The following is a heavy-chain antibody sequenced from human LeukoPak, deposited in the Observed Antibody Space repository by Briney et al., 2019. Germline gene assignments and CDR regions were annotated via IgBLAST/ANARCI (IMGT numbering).Heavy chain of an antibody. J-gene: IGHJ4*02. D-gene: IGHD1-26*01. V-gene: IGHV3-23*01. CDR3: AKDMGEDGSYFLDY. CDR2: MSGSGRST. Sequence: GGSLRLSCVVSGFTFSRYTMTWVRQAPGKGLEWVSAMSGSGRSTYYADSVKGRFTISRDNSKNTVYLQMNSLRPEDTAEYYCAKDMGEDGSYFLDYWGQGTLVTVSS. CDR1: GFTFSRYT.